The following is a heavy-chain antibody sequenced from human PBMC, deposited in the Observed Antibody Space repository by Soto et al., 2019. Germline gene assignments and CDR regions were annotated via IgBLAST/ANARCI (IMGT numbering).Heavy chain of an antibody. J-gene: IGHJ1*01. CDR2: IIPISGSA. D-gene: IGHD3-10*01. V-gene: IGHV1-69*01. Sequence: QVQLVRSGADLKKPGSSVKVSCKASGGTFSSYTVGWVRQAPGQGLEWMGGIIPISGSASYAQKFQGRVTITADESTAYMELSSLTSKDTAVYYCASRYYLPLPAGGSGDTEFFLHWGQGTLVTVSS. CDR3: ASRYYLPLPAGGSGDTEFFLH. CDR1: GGTFSSYT.